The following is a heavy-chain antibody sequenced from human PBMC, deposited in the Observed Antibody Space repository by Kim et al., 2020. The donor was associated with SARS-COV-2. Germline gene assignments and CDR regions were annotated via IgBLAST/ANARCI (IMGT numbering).Heavy chain of an antibody. CDR3: AHSAGDYYFDY. CDR2: K. V-gene: IGHV2-5*01. D-gene: IGHD4-17*01. J-gene: IGHJ4*02. Sequence: KRYSPSLKSRLTITKDTSKDQVVLTMTNMDPVDTATYYCAHSAGDYYFDYWGQGTLVTVSS.